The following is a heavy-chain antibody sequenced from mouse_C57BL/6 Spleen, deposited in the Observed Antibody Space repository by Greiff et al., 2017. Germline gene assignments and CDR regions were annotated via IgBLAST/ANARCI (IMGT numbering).Heavy chain of an antibody. CDR2: INPNNGGT. Sequence: VQLQQSGPELVKPGASVKISCKASGYTFTDYYMNWVKQSHGKSLAWIGDINPNNGGTSYNQKFKGKATLTVDKSSSTAYMELRSLTSEDSAVYYCASLWPYAMDYWGQGTSVTVSS. CDR1: GYTFTDYY. CDR3: ASLWPYAMDY. J-gene: IGHJ4*01. D-gene: IGHD1-1*02. V-gene: IGHV1-26*01.